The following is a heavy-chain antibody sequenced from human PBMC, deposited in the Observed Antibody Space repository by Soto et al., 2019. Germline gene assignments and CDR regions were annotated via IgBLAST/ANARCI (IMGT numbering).Heavy chain of an antibody. Sequence: QVQLVESGGGVVQPGRSLRLSCAASGFTFRSYGMHWVRQAPGKGLEWVALISYDGSDKYYGDSMQGRFSISRDNSKNTLYLQMNSLRAEDTAVYYCAKHGDYENDASDIWGQGTMVTVSS. CDR1: GFTFRSYG. V-gene: IGHV3-30*18. J-gene: IGHJ3*02. CDR2: ISYDGSDK. D-gene: IGHD4-17*01. CDR3: AKHGDYENDASDI.